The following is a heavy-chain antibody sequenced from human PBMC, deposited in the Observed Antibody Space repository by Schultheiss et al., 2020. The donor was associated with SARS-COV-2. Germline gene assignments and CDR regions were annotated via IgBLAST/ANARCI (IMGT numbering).Heavy chain of an antibody. Sequence: GESLKISCAASGFTFSSYGMHWVRQAPGKGLEWVAVIWYDGSNKYYADSVKGRFTISRDNSKNTLYLQMNSLRAEDTAVYYCAKVVGGSYYVDYWGQGTLVTVSS. J-gene: IGHJ4*02. D-gene: IGHD1-26*01. CDR2: IWYDGSNK. CDR3: AKVVGGSYYVDY. CDR1: GFTFSSYG. V-gene: IGHV3-33*08.